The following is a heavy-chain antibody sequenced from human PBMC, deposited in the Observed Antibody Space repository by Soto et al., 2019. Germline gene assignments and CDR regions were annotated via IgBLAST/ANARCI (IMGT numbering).Heavy chain of an antibody. J-gene: IGHJ6*02. CDR2: ISSSSSTI. Sequence: EVQLVASGGGLVQPGGSLRLSCAASGFTFSSYSMNWVRQAPGKGLEWVSYISSSSSTIYYADSVKGRFTISRDNAKNSLYLQMNSLRDEDTAVYYCARVQGRTRKTIYYYYGMDVWGQGTTVTVSS. CDR1: GFTFSSYS. V-gene: IGHV3-48*02. CDR3: ARVQGRTRKTIYYYYGMDV. D-gene: IGHD3-10*01.